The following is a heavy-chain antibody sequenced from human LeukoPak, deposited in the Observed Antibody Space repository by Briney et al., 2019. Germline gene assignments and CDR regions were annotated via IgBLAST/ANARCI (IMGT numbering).Heavy chain of an antibody. D-gene: IGHD3-3*01. Sequence: ALELSCGASGFNFGDYGMHLVRQAPGKGLEWDSGIRWNSGSIGYADSVKGRFTISRDNAKNSLYLQMNSLRAEDMALYYCAKDRTIFGVVSQLDAFDIWGQGTMVTVSS. J-gene: IGHJ3*02. CDR2: IRWNSGSI. V-gene: IGHV3-9*03. CDR3: AKDRTIFGVVSQLDAFDI. CDR1: GFNFGDYG.